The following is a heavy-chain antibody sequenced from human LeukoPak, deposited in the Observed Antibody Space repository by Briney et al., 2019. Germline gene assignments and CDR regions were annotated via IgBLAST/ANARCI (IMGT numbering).Heavy chain of an antibody. CDR1: GGSFSGYH. CDR3: AFRYSGSYYYFEY. CDR2: INHSGST. J-gene: IGHJ4*02. Sequence: PETLSLTCAVYGGSFSGYHWSWIRQPPGKGLGWIGEINHSGSTNYNPSLKSRVTISVDTSKNQFSLKLSSVTAADTAVYYCAFRYSGSYYYFEYWGQGTLVTVSS. D-gene: IGHD1-26*01. V-gene: IGHV4-34*01.